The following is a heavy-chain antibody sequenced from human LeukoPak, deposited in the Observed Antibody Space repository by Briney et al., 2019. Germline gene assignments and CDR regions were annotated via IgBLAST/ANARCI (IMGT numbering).Heavy chain of an antibody. D-gene: IGHD2-2*01. Sequence: SETLSLTCTVSGGSISSYYWSWIRQPPGKGLEWIGYIHYSGSTNYNPSLKSRVTISVDTSKNQFSLKLSSVTAADTAVYYCAVVPAARNDYYGMDVWGQGTTVTVSS. V-gene: IGHV4-59*01. CDR2: IHYSGST. CDR1: GGSISSYY. J-gene: IGHJ6*02. CDR3: AVVPAARNDYYGMDV.